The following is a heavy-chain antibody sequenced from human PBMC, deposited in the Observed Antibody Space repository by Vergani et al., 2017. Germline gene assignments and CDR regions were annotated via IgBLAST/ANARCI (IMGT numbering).Heavy chain of an antibody. D-gene: IGHD3-16*01. V-gene: IGHV3-30-3*01. CDR1: GFTFSSYA. Sequence: QVQLVESGGGVVQPGRSLRLSCAASGFTFSSYAMHWVRQAPGKGLEWVAVISYDGSNKYYADSVQGRFTISRDNSKNTLYLQMNSLRAEDTAVYYCASPPLGSGVWYYYYGMDVWGQGTTVTVSS. CDR3: ASPPLGSGVWYYYYGMDV. CDR2: ISYDGSNK. J-gene: IGHJ6*02.